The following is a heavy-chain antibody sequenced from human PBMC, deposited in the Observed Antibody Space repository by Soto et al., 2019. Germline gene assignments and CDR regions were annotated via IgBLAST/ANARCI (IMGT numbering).Heavy chain of an antibody. CDR2: IIPILGIA. Sequence: QVQLVQSGAEVKKPGSSVKVSCKASGGTFSSYTISWVRQAPGQGLEWMGRIIPILGIANYAQKFQGRVTITADKSTSTAYMELSSLRSEDTAVYYCARNIVVEVAATGRFYYYYGMDVWGQGTTVTVSS. D-gene: IGHD2-15*01. CDR1: GGTFSSYT. J-gene: IGHJ6*02. V-gene: IGHV1-69*02. CDR3: ARNIVVEVAATGRFYYYYGMDV.